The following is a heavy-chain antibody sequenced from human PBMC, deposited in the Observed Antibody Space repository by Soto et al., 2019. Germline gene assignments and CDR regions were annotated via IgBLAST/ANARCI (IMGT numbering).Heavy chain of an antibody. J-gene: IGHJ4*02. V-gene: IGHV4-59*01. CDR2: IYNIGST. CDR1: GASISGFY. Sequence: ETLSLTCTVSGASISGFYWTWIRQSPGKGLEWIGYIYNIGSTNYNPSLKSRVTISVDTSKKQFSLRLRSVTAADTAVYYCARDIGNYYGVDYWGQGTLVTVSS. CDR3: ARDIGNYYGVDY. D-gene: IGHD3-10*01.